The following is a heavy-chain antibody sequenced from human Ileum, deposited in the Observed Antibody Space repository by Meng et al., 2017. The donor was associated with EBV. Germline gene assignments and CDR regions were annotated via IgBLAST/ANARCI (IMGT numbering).Heavy chain of an antibody. J-gene: IGHJ4*02. V-gene: IGHV4-4*02. CDR1: GGSISAINW. Sequence: VHLQEAGPVRVNPSGTLALLCAVSGGSISAINWWSWVRQSPEKGLEWIGEMSDSGITHYNPSLKSRVTISADKSNNQFSLKLTSVTSADTAVYFCAKNGEKYFEYWGQGTLVTVSS. CDR2: MSDSGIT. CDR3: AKNGEKYFEY.